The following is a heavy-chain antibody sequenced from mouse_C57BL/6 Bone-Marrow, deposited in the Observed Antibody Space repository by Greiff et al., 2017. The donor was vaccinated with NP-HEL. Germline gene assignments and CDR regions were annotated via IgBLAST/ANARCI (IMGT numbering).Heavy chain of an antibody. V-gene: IGHV1-80*01. CDR1: GYAFSSYW. J-gene: IGHJ4*01. CDR3: ARGDYGSDRFGYAMDY. Sequence: VQLQQSGAELVKPGASVKISCKASGYAFSSYWMKWVKERPGKGLEWIGQIYPGDGDTKYNGKFKGKATLTADTSSSTAYMQVSSLTSEDSAVYFCARGDYGSDRFGYAMDYWGQGTSVTVS. CDR2: IYPGDGDT. D-gene: IGHD1-1*01.